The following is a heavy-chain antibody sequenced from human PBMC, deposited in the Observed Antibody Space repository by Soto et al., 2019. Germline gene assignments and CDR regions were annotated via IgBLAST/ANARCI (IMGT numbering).Heavy chain of an antibody. CDR2: IYYSGST. V-gene: IGHV4-59*01. J-gene: IGHJ4*02. Sequence: SETLSLTCTVSGGSISSYYWSCIRQHPGKGLEWIGYIYYSGSTNYNPSLKSRVTISVDTSKNQFSLKLSSVTAADTAVYYCAGGVLGYCSGGSCPTAQYYFDNWGQGTLVTVSS. D-gene: IGHD2-15*01. CDR1: GGSISSYY. CDR3: AGGVLGYCSGGSCPTAQYYFDN.